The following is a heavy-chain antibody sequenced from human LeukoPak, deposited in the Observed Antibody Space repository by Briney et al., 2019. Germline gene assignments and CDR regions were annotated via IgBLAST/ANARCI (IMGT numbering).Heavy chain of an antibody. CDR3: ARARSWSVIDAFEI. CDR2: ISSNGGTT. D-gene: IGHD6-13*01. V-gene: IGHV3-64*01. J-gene: IGHJ3*02. Sequence: GGSLRLSCAASGFTFSSYAMHWVRQAPGKGLEYVSAISSNGGTTYSENSVKGRFTTSRDNSKNTLYLQMGSLRAEDMAVYYCARARSWSVIDAFEIWGQGTMVTVSS. CDR1: GFTFSSYA.